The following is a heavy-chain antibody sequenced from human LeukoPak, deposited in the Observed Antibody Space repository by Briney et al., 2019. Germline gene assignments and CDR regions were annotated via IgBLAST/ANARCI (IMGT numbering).Heavy chain of an antibody. J-gene: IGHJ6*02. CDR1: GFTFSSYG. D-gene: IGHD6-13*01. Sequence: GGSLRLSCAASGFTFSSYGMHWVRQAPGKGLEWVAVIWYDGSNKYYADSVKGRFTISRDNSKNTLYLQMNSLRAEDTAVYYCAKYSSSSNYYYGMDVWGQGTTVTVSS. CDR2: IWYDGSNK. CDR3: AKYSSSSNYYYGMDV. V-gene: IGHV3-33*06.